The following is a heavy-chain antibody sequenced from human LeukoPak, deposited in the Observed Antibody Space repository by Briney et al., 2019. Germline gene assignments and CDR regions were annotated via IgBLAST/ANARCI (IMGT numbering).Heavy chain of an antibody. J-gene: IGHJ5*02. CDR2: IYYSGST. CDR3: ARHGRDSNRLSGGFDP. Sequence: SETLSLTCTVSSGSISSSSYYWGWIRQPPGKGLEWIGNIYYSGSTYYNPSLKSRVTISVDTSKNQFSLKLSSVTAADTAVYYCARHGRDSNRLSGGFDPWGQGTLVTVSS. D-gene: IGHD4-11*01. CDR1: SGSISSSSYY. V-gene: IGHV4-39*01.